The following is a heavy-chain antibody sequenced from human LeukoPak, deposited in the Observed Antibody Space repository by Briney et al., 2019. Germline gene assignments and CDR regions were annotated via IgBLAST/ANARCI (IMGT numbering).Heavy chain of an antibody. Sequence: ASVKVSCKASGYTFTSYDTNWVRQATGQGLKWMGWMNPNSGNTGYAQKLQGRVTMTRNTSISTAYMELSSLRSEDTAVYYCARGGGSGWLSSFNYYGMDVWGQGTTVTVSS. V-gene: IGHV1-8*01. CDR2: MNPNSGNT. CDR1: GYTFTSYD. CDR3: ARGGGSGWLSSFNYYGMDV. J-gene: IGHJ6*02. D-gene: IGHD6-19*01.